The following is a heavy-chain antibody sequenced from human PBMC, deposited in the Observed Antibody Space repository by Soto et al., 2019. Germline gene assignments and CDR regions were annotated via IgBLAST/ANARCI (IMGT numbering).Heavy chain of an antibody. J-gene: IGHJ6*02. Sequence: HPGGSLRLSCAACGFTFDDYAMHWVRLAPGKGLEWVSGISWNSGDIYYADSVKGRFTISRDNAKNSLYLQMNSLRPDDTAMYYCAKDAIHVLLGYTYGAGGMDVWGQGTTVTVSS. CDR1: GFTFDDYA. D-gene: IGHD5-18*01. CDR2: ISWNSGDI. V-gene: IGHV3-9*01. CDR3: AKDAIHVLLGYTYGAGGMDV.